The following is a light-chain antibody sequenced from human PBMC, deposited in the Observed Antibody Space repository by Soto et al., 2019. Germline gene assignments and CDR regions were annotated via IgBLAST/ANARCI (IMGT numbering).Light chain of an antibody. V-gene: IGLV2-8*01. Sequence: QSVLTQPPSASGSPGQSVTISCTGTSSDVGGYNYVSWYQQHPGKAPKLMIYDVSKLPSGVTDRFSGSKSGNTASLTVSGLQAEDEADYYCSSYAGSNNLVFGGGTKLTVL. J-gene: IGLJ2*01. CDR1: SSDVGGYNY. CDR3: SSYAGSNNLV. CDR2: DVS.